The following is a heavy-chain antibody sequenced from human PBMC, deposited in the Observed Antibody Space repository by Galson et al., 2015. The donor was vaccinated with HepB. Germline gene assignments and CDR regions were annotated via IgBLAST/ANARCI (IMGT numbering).Heavy chain of an antibody. Sequence: SVKVSCKASGGTFSSYAISWVRQAPGQGLEWMGGIIPIFGTANYAQKFQGRVTITADESTSTAYMELSSLRSEDTAVYYCASANANTAMVIFDYWGQGTLVTVSS. CDR2: IIPIFGTA. V-gene: IGHV1-69*13. J-gene: IGHJ4*02. D-gene: IGHD5-18*01. CDR1: GGTFSSYA. CDR3: ASANANTAMVIFDY.